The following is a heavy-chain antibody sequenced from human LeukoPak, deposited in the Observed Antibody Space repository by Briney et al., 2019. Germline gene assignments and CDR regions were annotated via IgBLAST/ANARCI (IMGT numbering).Heavy chain of an antibody. V-gene: IGHV3-7*01. J-gene: IGHJ4*02. CDR2: IKQDGSEK. CDR1: GFTFSSYW. Sequence: GGSLRLSCAASGFTFSSYWMSWIRQAPGKGLEWVANIKQDGSEKYYVDSVKGRFTISRDNAKNSLYLQMNSLRPEDTAVYYRARDPGYYDSSGLDYWGQGTLVTVSS. D-gene: IGHD3-22*01. CDR3: ARDPGYYDSSGLDY.